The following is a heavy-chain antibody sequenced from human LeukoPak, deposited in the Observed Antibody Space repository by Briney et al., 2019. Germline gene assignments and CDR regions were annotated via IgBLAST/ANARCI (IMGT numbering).Heavy chain of an antibody. V-gene: IGHV1-2*02. CDR1: GYTFTGYF. CDR3: ARGRAGDYFDY. Sequence: ASVKVSCKTSGYTFTGYFIHWVRQAPGQGLEWMVWINPNSGGTSNLQKFQGRVAMTRDTSINTAYMDLSRLRSDDTAVYYCARGRAGDYFDYWGQGTLVTVSS. J-gene: IGHJ4*02. CDR2: INPNSGGT.